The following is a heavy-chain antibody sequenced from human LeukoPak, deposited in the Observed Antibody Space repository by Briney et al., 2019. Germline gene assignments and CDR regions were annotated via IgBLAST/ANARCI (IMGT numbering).Heavy chain of an antibody. V-gene: IGHV4-34*01. J-gene: IGHJ5*02. CDR1: GGSFSGYY. CDR2: INRSGST. CDR3: ARTVTSMVRGVRLRNWFDP. Sequence: SETLSLTCAVYGGSFSGYYWSWIRQPPGKGLEWIGEINRSGSTNYNPSLKSRVTISVDTSKNQFSLKLSSVTAADTAVYYCARTVTSMVRGVRLRNWFDPWGQGTLVTVSS. D-gene: IGHD3-10*01.